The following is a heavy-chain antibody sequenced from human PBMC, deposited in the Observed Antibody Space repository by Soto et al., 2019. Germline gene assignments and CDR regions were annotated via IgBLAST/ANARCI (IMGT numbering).Heavy chain of an antibody. CDR1: GGSISISNW. V-gene: IGHV4-4*02. Sequence: PSETLSVTCAFSGGSISISNWWSCFRQPPVKGLEWIGEIYHSGSTNYNPSLKSRVTISVDKSKNQFSLKLSSVTAADTAVYYCARDRATYNDFWSGYYPYNWFDPWGQGTMVTVSS. J-gene: IGHJ5*02. CDR3: ARDRATYNDFWSGYYPYNWFDP. CDR2: IYHSGST. D-gene: IGHD3-3*01.